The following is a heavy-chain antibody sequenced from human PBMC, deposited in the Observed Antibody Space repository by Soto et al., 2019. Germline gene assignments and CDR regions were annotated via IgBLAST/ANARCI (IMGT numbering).Heavy chain of an antibody. CDR2: VYYSGNT. Sequence: SETLSLTCTVSGGSFTRTSYYWGRIRQPPGKGLEWIGSVYYSGNTYYNPSLKSRVTISADTSKNQFSLKLSSVTAADTAVYYCARDYSRSSFDYWGQGTLVTVSS. J-gene: IGHJ4*02. CDR3: ARDYSRSSFDY. V-gene: IGHV4-39*01. D-gene: IGHD6-6*01. CDR1: GGSFTRTSYY.